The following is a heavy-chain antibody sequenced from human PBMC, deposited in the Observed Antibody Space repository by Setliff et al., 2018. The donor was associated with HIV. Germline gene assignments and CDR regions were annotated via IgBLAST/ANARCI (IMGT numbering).Heavy chain of an antibody. CDR2: LWYDGGKK. J-gene: IGHJ5*02. V-gene: IGHV3-33*08. Sequence: GGSLRLSCAASGFIIRNHWMTWVRQAPGKGLEWVAVLWYDGGKKYYADSVKGRFTISRDDSKNTLYLQMNSLRVEDTAVYYCARDRPHSWFDPWGQGTLVTVSS. CDR1: GFIIRNHW. CDR3: ARDRPHSWFDP.